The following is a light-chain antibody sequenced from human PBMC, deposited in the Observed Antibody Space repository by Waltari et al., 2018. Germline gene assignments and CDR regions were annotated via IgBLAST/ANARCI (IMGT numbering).Light chain of an antibody. V-gene: IGLV2-14*03. Sequence: QSDLTQPASVSGSPGQSITISCTGSSSDVGGKDYVCWYQQHPGKAPKLIIHDVSNRPSGVSDRFSGSKSGNTASLTISGLQAEDEADYYCSSYTTSSSWVFGGGTKLTVL. CDR2: DVS. CDR3: SSYTTSSSWV. J-gene: IGLJ3*02. CDR1: SSDVGGKDY.